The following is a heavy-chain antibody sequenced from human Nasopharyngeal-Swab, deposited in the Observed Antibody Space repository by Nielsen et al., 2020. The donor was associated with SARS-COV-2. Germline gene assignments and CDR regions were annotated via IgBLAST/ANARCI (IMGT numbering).Heavy chain of an antibody. Sequence: SETLSLTCTVSGGSISSGSYYWSWIRQPAGKGLEWIGRIYTSGSTNYNPSLKSRVTISVDTSKNQFSLKLSSVTAADTAVYYCVRGSRGYYFDYWGQGTLVTVSS. V-gene: IGHV4-61*02. D-gene: IGHD2-15*01. CDR2: IYTSGST. CDR1: GGSISSGSYY. J-gene: IGHJ4*02. CDR3: VRGSRGYYFDY.